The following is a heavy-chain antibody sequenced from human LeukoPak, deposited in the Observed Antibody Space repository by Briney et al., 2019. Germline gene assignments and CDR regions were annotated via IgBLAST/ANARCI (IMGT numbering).Heavy chain of an antibody. CDR1: GYTFTSYG. CDR3: ARDVAVTSISSGLPGDY. CDR2: ISAYNGNT. V-gene: IGHV1-18*01. Sequence: ASVKVSCKASGYTFTSYGISWVRQAPGQGLEWMGWISAYNGNTNYAQKFQARVTMTRDTSASIAYMELSSLISEDTAVYFCARDVAVTSISSGLPGDYWGQGTLVTVSS. J-gene: IGHJ4*02. D-gene: IGHD2-21*02.